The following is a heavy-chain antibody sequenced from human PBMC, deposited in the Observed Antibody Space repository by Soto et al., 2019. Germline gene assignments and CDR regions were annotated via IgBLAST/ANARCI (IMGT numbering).Heavy chain of an antibody. D-gene: IGHD3-10*01. CDR2: INHSGST. CDR1: GGSFSGYY. J-gene: IGHJ3*02. V-gene: IGHV4-34*01. CDR3: SRGSFRIPMVRGVITHAFDI. Sequence: QVQLQQWGAGLLKPSETLSLTCAVYGGSFSGYYWSWIRQPPGKGLEWIGEINHSGSTNYNPSLKSRVTIAVDTSKNQFSLELSSVTAADTAVYYCSRGSFRIPMVRGVITHAFDIWGQGTMVTVSS.